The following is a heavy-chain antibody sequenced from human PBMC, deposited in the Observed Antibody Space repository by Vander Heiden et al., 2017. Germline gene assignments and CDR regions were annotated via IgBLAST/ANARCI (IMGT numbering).Heavy chain of an antibody. Sequence: FSSYSMNWVRQAPGKGLEWVSSISSSSSYIYYADSVKGRFTISRDNAKNSLYLQMNSLRAEDTAVYYCARSYYDFWSCYHNFNFRYFDYWGQGTLVTVSS. CDR1: FSSYS. CDR2: ISSSSSYI. V-gene: IGHV3-21*01. CDR3: ARSYYDFWSCYHNFNFRYFDY. J-gene: IGHJ4*02. D-gene: IGHD3-3*01.